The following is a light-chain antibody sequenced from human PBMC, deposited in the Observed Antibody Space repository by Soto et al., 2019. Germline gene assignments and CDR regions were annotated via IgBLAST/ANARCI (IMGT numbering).Light chain of an antibody. CDR2: GNS. J-gene: IGLJ3*02. V-gene: IGLV1-40*01. Sequence: QSVLTQPPSVSGSPGQRVTLSCTASSSTIGAGYDVHWYQQLPGTAPKLLIYGNSNRPSGVPGRFSGSKSGTSAALAITGLQAEDAADDSGQYYDSSLSGPRVFGGGTKLTVL. CDR1: SSTIGAGYD. CDR3: QYYDSSLSGPRV.